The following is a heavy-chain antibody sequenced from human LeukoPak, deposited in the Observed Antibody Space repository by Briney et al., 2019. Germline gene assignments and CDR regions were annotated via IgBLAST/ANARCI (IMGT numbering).Heavy chain of an antibody. D-gene: IGHD3-10*01. CDR3: AKDSSWGSGSPCDV. CDR2: VRGSGDST. J-gene: IGHJ6*02. CDR1: GFTFNNYA. Sequence: HSGGSLRLSCATSGFTFNNYAMSWVRQAPGKGLEWVSVVRGSGDSTYYADSVKGRFTISRDNSKNTLYLQMNSLRAEDTAVYYCAKDSSWGSGSPCDVWGQGTTVTVSS. V-gene: IGHV3-23*01.